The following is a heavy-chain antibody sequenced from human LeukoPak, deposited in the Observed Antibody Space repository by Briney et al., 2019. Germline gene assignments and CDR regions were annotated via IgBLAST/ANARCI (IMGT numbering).Heavy chain of an antibody. Sequence: GGSLRLSCAASGLTLSSYWMSWVRQAPGKGLEWVANIKQDGSEKYYVDSVEGRFTISRDNAKNSLYLQMNSLRAEDTAVYYCAREGYGPHDFWGQGTLVTVSS. CDR2: IKQDGSEK. CDR1: GLTLSSYW. V-gene: IGHV3-7*01. CDR3: AREGYGPHDF. J-gene: IGHJ4*02. D-gene: IGHD4-17*01.